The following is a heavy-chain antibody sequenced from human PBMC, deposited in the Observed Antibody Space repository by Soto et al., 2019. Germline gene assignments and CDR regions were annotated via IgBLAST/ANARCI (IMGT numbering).Heavy chain of an antibody. J-gene: IGHJ4*01. Sequence: QVHLQESGPGLVKPLETLSLTCTVSGGSIRNVYWSWIRQSPGKRLEWIGFIFHSRNAKYNPSLKSRVTISVDTSKNHFALSLDSVTAADTAVYFCARAHAPTLPFDYWGQGTLVTVSS. V-gene: IGHV4-59*01. D-gene: IGHD2-15*01. CDR1: GGSIRNVY. CDR2: IFHSRNA. CDR3: ARAHAPTLPFDY.